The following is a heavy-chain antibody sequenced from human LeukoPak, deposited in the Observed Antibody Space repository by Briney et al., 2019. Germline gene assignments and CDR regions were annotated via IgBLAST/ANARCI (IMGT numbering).Heavy chain of an antibody. CDR1: GGTFSSYA. D-gene: IGHD6-19*01. Sequence: SVKVSCKASGGTFSSYAISWVRQAPGQGLEWMGRIIPILGIANYAQKFQGRVTITADKSTSTAYMELSSLRSEDTAVYYCARTVAGRLIGYWGQGTLVTVSS. CDR2: IIPILGIA. CDR3: ARTVAGRLIGY. V-gene: IGHV1-69*04. J-gene: IGHJ4*02.